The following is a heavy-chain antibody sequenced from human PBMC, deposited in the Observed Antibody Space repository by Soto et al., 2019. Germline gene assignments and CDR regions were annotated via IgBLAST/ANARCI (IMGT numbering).Heavy chain of an antibody. V-gene: IGHV4-59*11. D-gene: IGHD2-15*01. CDR2: IYYTGRT. J-gene: IGHJ5*02. CDR3: ARVTGEHCSGGSCYRWFDP. CDR1: DNSISRHY. Sequence: SETLSLTRTVSDNSISRHYSSRIRQPPGRGLEWIGYIYYTGRTNYTPSLKSRVSMSLDRSKNQFSLKLSSVTAADTAVYYCARVTGEHCSGGSCYRWFDPWGQGTLVTVSS.